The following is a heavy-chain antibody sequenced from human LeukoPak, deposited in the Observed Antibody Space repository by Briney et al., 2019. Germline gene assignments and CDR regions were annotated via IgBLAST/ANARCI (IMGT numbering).Heavy chain of an antibody. J-gene: IGHJ4*02. V-gene: IGHV3-66*01. CDR1: GFTVSSNY. D-gene: IGHD6-13*01. CDR3: ARDFMYSITCAGC. CDR2: IYSGGST. Sequence: PGGSLRLSCASSGFTVSSNYMSWVRLAPGKGLEWVSVIYSGGSTYYADSVKGRFTISRDNSKNTLYLQMNSLRAEDTAVYYCARDFMYSITCAGCWGQGTLVTVSS.